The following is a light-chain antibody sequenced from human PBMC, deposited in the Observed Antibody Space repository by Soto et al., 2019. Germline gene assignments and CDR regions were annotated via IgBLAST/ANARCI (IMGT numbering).Light chain of an antibody. CDR2: EVT. J-gene: IGLJ2*01. CDR3: SSYTRRNTLA. Sequence: QSALTQPASVSGSPGQSITISCTGTSSDFGGYNFVSWYQQYPGKAPKLIIYEVTDRPSGVSNRFSGSKSGSTASLTISGLQAEDEADYYCSSYTRRNTLAFGGGTKLTVL. V-gene: IGLV2-14*01. CDR1: SSDFGGYNF.